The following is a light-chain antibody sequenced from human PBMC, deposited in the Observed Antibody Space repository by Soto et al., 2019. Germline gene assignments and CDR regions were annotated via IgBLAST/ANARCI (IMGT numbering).Light chain of an antibody. V-gene: IGKV3-15*01. Sequence: EIVMTQSPSTLSASPGERATLSCRASQSISNNLAWYQQQPGQTPRLLIYGASTTATGIPARFSGSGTGTELSLTISSLQSEDYAVYYCRHYYDRYLWTFGQGTKVDIK. CDR2: GAS. J-gene: IGKJ1*01. CDR3: RHYYDRYLWT. CDR1: QSISNN.